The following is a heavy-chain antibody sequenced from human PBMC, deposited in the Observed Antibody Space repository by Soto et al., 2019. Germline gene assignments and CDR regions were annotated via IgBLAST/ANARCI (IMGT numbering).Heavy chain of an antibody. CDR2: MNPNSGNT. Sequence: QVQLVQSGAEVKKPGASVKVSCKASGYTFTSYDINWVRQATGQGLEWMGWMNPNSGNTGYAQKFQGRVTMTRNTSISTAYMELSSLRSEDPAVYYCARGPRPMVRGVDWFDSWGQGTLVTVSS. J-gene: IGHJ5*01. V-gene: IGHV1-8*01. D-gene: IGHD3-10*01. CDR1: GYTFTSYD. CDR3: ARGPRPMVRGVDWFDS.